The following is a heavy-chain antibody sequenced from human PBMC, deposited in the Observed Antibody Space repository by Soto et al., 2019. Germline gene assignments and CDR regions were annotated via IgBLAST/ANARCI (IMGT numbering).Heavy chain of an antibody. D-gene: IGHD5-12*01. V-gene: IGHV4-59*01. CDR3: ARRDGYKGYFDY. J-gene: IGHJ4*02. Sequence: SETLSLTCTVSGGSISSYYWSWIRQPPGKGLEWIGYIYYSGSTNYNPSIKSRVTISVDTSKNQFSLKLSSVTAADTAVYYCARRDGYKGYFDYWGQGALVTVS. CDR2: IYYSGST. CDR1: GGSISSYY.